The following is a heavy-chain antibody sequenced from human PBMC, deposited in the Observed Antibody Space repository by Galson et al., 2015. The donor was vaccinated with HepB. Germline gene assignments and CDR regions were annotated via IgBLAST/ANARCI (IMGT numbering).Heavy chain of an antibody. CDR2: IYWDGDK. CDR3: ARFNSGWFVPGNLNDVFDI. D-gene: IGHD6-19*01. J-gene: IGHJ3*02. V-gene: IGHV2-5*02. CDR1: GFSLTTSGVG. Sequence: PALVKPTQTLTLPCTFSGFSLTTSGVGVAWVRQPPGKALEWLALIYWDGDKRFSPSLKERLTITKDISKNQVVITMTNMDPLDTATYYCARFNSGWFVPGNLNDVFDIWGQGTKVSVSS.